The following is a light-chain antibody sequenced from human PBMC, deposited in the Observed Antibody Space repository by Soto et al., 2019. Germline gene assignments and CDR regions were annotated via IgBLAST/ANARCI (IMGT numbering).Light chain of an antibody. CDR1: SIGSKS. CDR2: NDG. CDR3: QVWDSSSDPYV. Sequence: SYELTQPPSVSVAPGKTASITCGGNSIGSKSVHWYQQKPGQAPVLVLYNDGDRPSGIPERFSGSNSGNTATLTISRVEAGDEADYYCQVWDSSSDPYVFGTGTKLTVL. J-gene: IGLJ1*01. V-gene: IGLV3-21*04.